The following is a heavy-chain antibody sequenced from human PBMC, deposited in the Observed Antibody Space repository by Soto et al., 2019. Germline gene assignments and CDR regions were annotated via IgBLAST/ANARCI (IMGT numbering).Heavy chain of an antibody. V-gene: IGHV1-18*01. CDR1: GYTFTSYG. CDR2: ISAYNGNT. Sequence: QAQLVQSGAEVKKPGASVKVSCKASGYTFTSYGISWVRQAPGQGLEWMGWISAYNGNTNYAQKLQGRVTMTTDTATSTAYMELRSLRSDDTAVYYCARAQQQWLRARGPFDYWGQGTLVTVSS. J-gene: IGHJ4*02. D-gene: IGHD5-12*01. CDR3: ARAQQQWLRARGPFDY.